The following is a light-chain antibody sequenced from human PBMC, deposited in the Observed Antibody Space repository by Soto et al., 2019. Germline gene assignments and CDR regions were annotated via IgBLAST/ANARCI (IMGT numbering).Light chain of an antibody. J-gene: IGKJ4*01. Sequence: QLTHYPSSLSASVGDRVAISCRASQGIGSALAWYQQKPGASPKVLIYDASTLGSGVPSRFSGSGSGTDFTLTISSLQPEDLATYYCQQFHTFPLTFGEGTKVDIK. CDR3: QQFHTFPLT. V-gene: IGKV1-13*02. CDR2: DAS. CDR1: QGIGSA.